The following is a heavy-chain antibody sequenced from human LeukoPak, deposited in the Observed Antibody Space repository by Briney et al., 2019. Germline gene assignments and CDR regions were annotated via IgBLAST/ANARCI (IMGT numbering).Heavy chain of an antibody. J-gene: IGHJ4*02. V-gene: IGHV3-23*01. CDR3: AKDKGGVIVGATNYFDY. CDR1: GFTFSSYA. CDR2: ISGSGGST. D-gene: IGHD1-26*01. Sequence: GGSLRLSCAASGFTFSSYAMSWVRQAPGKGLGWVSAISGSGGSTYYADAVKGRFPISRDNPKNTLYLQMTSLRAEDTAVYYCAKDKGGVIVGATNYFDYWGQGTLVTVSS.